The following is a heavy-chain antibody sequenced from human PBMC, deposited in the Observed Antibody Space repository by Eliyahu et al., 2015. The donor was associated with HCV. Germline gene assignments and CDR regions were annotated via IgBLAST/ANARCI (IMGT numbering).Heavy chain of an antibody. J-gene: IGHJ6*02. CDR1: GYNFTSLD. Sequence: QVQLVQSGAEVKKPGASVKVSCKASGYNFTSLDINWVRQASGQGPEWMGWGNPNSGNTGYAQKFQGRVTMTSNTAISTAYMELSSLKIEDTAVYYCASKIWGPGTTVIVSS. CDR2: GNPNSGNT. CDR3: ASKI. V-gene: IGHV1-8*02.